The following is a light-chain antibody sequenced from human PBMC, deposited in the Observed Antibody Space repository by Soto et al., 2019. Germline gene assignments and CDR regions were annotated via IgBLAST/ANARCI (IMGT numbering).Light chain of an antibody. CDR2: AAS. CDR3: QQLWTYPLT. CDR1: QDVSRS. J-gene: IGKJ4*01. Sequence: DTQLTQSPSFLSASVGDRVTISCRASQDVSRSLGWYQQKPGKAPKLLISAASTLHSGVPSRFSGSGSGTDSTLTISSLQPEDFATYYCQQLWTYPLTFGGGTKVEI. V-gene: IGKV1-9*01.